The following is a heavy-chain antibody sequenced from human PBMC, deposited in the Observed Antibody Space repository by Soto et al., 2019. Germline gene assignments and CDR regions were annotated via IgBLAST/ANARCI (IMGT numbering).Heavy chain of an antibody. V-gene: IGHV4-39*01. CDR3: ARSPRCSSTSCYTSFDY. Sequence: SETLSLTCAVSGTSISTSDYYWDWIRQPPGKGLEWIGGVFYSGSTYYNPSLKSRVSISVDTSKNQFSLDLSSVTAADTAVYYCARSPRCSSTSCYTSFDYWGQGTLVTVSS. J-gene: IGHJ4*02. D-gene: IGHD2-2*02. CDR1: GTSISTSDYY. CDR2: VFYSGST.